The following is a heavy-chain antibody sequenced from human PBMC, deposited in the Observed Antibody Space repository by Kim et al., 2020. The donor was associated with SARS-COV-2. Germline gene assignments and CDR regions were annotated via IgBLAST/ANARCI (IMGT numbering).Heavy chain of an antibody. V-gene: IGHV3-23*01. Sequence: VKGRFTISRDNSKNTLYLQMNSLRAEDTAVYYCAKMGKLLLIQRGGGVDYWGQGTLVTVSS. CDR3: AKMGKLLLIQRGGGVDY. J-gene: IGHJ4*02. D-gene: IGHD2-15*01.